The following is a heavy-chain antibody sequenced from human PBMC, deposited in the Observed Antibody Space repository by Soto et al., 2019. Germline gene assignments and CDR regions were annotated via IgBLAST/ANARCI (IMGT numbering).Heavy chain of an antibody. CDR2: INPNNGGT. CDR3: ARDRVVYATNWFDP. D-gene: IGHD2-8*02. CDR1: GYTFTGYY. Sequence: WASVKVSCKASGYTFTGYYMHWVRQAPGQGLEWMGWINPNNGGTNYPQKFQGRVTMTTDTSISPAYIELSRLKSDDRAVYYCARDRVVYATNWFDPWGQGTLVTVSS. V-gene: IGHV1-2*02. J-gene: IGHJ5*02.